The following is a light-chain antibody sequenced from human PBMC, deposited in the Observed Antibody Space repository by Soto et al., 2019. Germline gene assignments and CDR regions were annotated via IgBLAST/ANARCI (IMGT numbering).Light chain of an antibody. V-gene: IGLV2-14*01. CDR2: EVT. CDR3: SSYTTSSTLA. J-gene: IGLJ3*02. CDR1: SSDVGPYNY. Sequence: QSVLTQPASVSGSPGQSITISCTGTSSDVGPYNYVSWYQHHPGKAPKLLIYEVTKRPSGVSNRFSGSKSGNTASLTISGLQAEDEADYYCSSYTTSSTLAFGGGTKLTVL.